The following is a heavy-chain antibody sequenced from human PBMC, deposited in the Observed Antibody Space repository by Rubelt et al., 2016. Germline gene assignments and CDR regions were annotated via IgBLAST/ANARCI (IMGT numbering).Heavy chain of an antibody. D-gene: IGHD3-22*01. Sequence: GPGLVKPSETLSLTCTVSGGSISSSSYYWGWIRQPPGKGLEWIGSIYYSGSTYYNPSLKSRVTISVDTSKNQFSLKLSSVTAADTAVYYCARGDYYDSSDSYYFDYWGQGNLVTVSS. CDR2: IYYSGST. CDR3: ARGDYYDSSDSYYFDY. V-gene: IGHV4-39*07. CDR1: GGSISSSSYY. J-gene: IGHJ4*02.